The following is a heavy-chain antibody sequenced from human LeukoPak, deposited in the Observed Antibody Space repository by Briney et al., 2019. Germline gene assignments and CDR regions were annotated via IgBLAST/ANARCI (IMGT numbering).Heavy chain of an antibody. CDR3: ARDRIAVAGMFDY. J-gene: IGHJ4*02. CDR1: GFTFSSYT. CDR2: IWYDGSKK. Sequence: PGGSLRLSCVASGFTFSSYTMHWVRQAPGKGLEWVTIIWYDGSKKYYADSVKGRFTISRDNSKNTVYLQMNSLRAEDTAVYYCARDRIAVAGMFDYWGQGTLVTVSS. D-gene: IGHD6-19*01. V-gene: IGHV3-33*01.